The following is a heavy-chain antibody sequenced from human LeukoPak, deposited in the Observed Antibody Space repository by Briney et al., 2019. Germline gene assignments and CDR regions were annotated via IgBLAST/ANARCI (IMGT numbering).Heavy chain of an antibody. CDR3: AREADTAMVGDAFDI. CDR2: ISSSSSYI. CDR1: GFTFSSYS. Sequence: GGSLRLSCAASGFTFSSYSMNWVRQAPGKGLEWVSSISSSSSYIYYADSVKGRFTISRDNAKNSLYLQMNSLRAEDTAVYYCAREADTAMVGDAFDIWGQGTMATVSS. D-gene: IGHD5-18*01. V-gene: IGHV3-21*01. J-gene: IGHJ3*02.